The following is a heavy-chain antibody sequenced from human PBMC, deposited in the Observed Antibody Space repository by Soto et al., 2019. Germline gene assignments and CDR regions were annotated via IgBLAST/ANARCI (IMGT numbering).Heavy chain of an antibody. CDR3: ARDVEQELVDS. CDR1: GYSFTSYG. V-gene: IGHV1-18*01. CDR2: ISAYNGNK. D-gene: IGHD6-13*01. J-gene: IGHJ4*02. Sequence: ASVKVSCKASGYSFTSYGISWVRQAPGQGLEWMGWISAYNGNKKYAQKLQGRVTMTTDTSTSTAYMELRSLRSDDTAVYYCARDVEQELVDSWGQGTLVTVSS.